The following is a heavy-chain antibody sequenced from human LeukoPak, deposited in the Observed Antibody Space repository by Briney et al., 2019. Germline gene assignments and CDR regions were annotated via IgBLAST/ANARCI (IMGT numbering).Heavy chain of an antibody. CDR1: GFTFSSYC. V-gene: IGHV3-48*01. CDR3: ANKNSGSY. Sequence: GRSLRLSCAASGFTFSSYCMNWVRQAPGKGLEWVSYISYSSSTIYYADSVRGRFTISRDNAKNSLYLQMNSLRAQHTGVYYCANKNSGSYWGQGTLVTVSS. J-gene: IGHJ4*02. D-gene: IGHD2/OR15-2a*01. CDR2: ISYSSSTI.